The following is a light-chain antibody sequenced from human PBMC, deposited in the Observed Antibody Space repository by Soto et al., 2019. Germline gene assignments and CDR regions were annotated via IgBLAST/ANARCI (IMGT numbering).Light chain of an antibody. CDR3: QQYNRLWT. CDR1: QSISNS. V-gene: IGKV1-5*03. J-gene: IGKJ1*01. CDR2: EAS. Sequence: DIQMTQSPSTLSASVGDRVTITCRATQSISNSLAWYQQKPGKAPKLIIYEASSLESGVPSRFSGSGSGTEFTLTITSLQPDDFATYYCQQYNRLWTFGQGTKVEIK.